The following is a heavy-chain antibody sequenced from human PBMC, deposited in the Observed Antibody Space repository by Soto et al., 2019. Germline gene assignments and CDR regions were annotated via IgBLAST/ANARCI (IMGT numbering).Heavy chain of an antibody. CDR1: GYTFTSYG. CDR2: ISAYNGNT. Sequence: ASVQVSCKASGYTFTSYGISWVRQSPGQGLEWMGWISAYNGNTNYAQKLQGRVTMTTDTSTSTAYMELRSLRSDDTAVYYCASSNIDSYGYYGMDVWGQGTTVTVSS. CDR3: ASSNIDSYGYYGMDV. D-gene: IGHD5-18*01. V-gene: IGHV1-18*01. J-gene: IGHJ6*02.